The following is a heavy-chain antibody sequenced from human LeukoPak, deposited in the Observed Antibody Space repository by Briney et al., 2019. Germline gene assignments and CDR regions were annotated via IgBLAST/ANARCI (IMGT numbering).Heavy chain of an antibody. CDR1: GFTFSSYG. CDR2: IKQDGSEK. V-gene: IGHV3-7*01. J-gene: IGHJ6*02. CDR3: ARDRASSMDV. Sequence: GGSLRLSCAASGFTFSSYGMHWVRQAPGKGLEWVANIKQDGSEKYYEDSVKGRFTISRDNAKDSVYLQMNSLRVEDTAVYYRARDRASSMDVWGQGTTVTVSS. D-gene: IGHD3-10*01.